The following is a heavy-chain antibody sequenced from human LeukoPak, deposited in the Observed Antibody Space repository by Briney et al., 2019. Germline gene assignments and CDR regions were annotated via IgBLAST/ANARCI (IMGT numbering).Heavy chain of an antibody. D-gene: IGHD2-2*01. CDR1: GGSFSGYY. Sequence: PSETLSLTCAVYGGSFSGYYWSWIRQPPGKGLEWIGEINHSGSTNYNPSLKSRVTISVDTSKNQFSLKLGSVTAADTAVYCCARDGNLIVVVPARLDRSWFDPWGQGTLVTVST. CDR3: ARDGNLIVVVPARLDRSWFDP. V-gene: IGHV4-34*01. J-gene: IGHJ5*02. CDR2: INHSGST.